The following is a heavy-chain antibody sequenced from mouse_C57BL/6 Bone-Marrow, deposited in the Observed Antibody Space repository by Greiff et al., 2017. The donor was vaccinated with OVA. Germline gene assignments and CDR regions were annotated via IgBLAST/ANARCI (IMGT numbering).Heavy chain of an antibody. V-gene: IGHV2-2*01. CDR1: GFSLTSYG. Sequence: QVQLQQSGPGLVQPSQSLSITCTVSGFSLTSYGVHWVRQSPGKGLEWLGVIWSGGSTDYNAAFISRLSISKDNSKSQVFFKMNSLQADDTAIYYCARPPFYYDYDGRFAYWGQGTLVTVSA. D-gene: IGHD2-4*01. CDR3: ARPPFYYDYDGRFAY. CDR2: IWSGGST. J-gene: IGHJ3*01.